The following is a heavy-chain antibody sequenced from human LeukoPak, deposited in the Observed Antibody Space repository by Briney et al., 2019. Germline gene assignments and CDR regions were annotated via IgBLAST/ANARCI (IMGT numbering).Heavy chain of an antibody. V-gene: IGHV5-51*01. J-gene: IGHJ4*02. D-gene: IGHD3-10*01. Sequence: GGSLKISCKGSGYSFTTYWIGWVRQMPGKGLECMGIIYPGDSDTRYSPSFQGQVTISADKSISTAYLQWSSLKASDTAMYYCARLPSMVRGVIGLDYWGQGTLVTVSS. CDR1: GYSFTTYW. CDR2: IYPGDSDT. CDR3: ARLPSMVRGVIGLDY.